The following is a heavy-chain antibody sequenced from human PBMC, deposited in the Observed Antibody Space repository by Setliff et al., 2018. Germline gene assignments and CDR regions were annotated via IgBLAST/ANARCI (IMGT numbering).Heavy chain of an antibody. CDR2: IYYSGST. J-gene: IGHJ5*02. D-gene: IGHD7-27*01. V-gene: IGHV4-59*01. CDR1: GGSISSYY. CDR3: ASSPNWGFWFDP. Sequence: SETLSLTCTVSGGSISSYYWSWIRQPPGKGLEWIGYIYYSGSTNYNPSLKSRVTISVDTSMNQFSLNLNSVTAADTAVYYCASSPNWGFWFDPWGQGTLVTVSS.